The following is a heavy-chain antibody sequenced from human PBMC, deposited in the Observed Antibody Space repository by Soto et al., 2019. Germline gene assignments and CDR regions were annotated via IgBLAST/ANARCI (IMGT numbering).Heavy chain of an antibody. V-gene: IGHV1-69*06. Sequence: ASVKVSCKASGGTFSSYAISWVRQAPGQGLERMGGIIPIFGTANYAQKFQGRVTITADKSTSTAYMELSSLRSEDTAVYYCARVGLRTQPLGVWGQGTTVTVSS. CDR3: ARVGLRTQPLGV. CDR2: IIPIFGTA. D-gene: IGHD3-16*01. J-gene: IGHJ6*02. CDR1: GGTFSSYA.